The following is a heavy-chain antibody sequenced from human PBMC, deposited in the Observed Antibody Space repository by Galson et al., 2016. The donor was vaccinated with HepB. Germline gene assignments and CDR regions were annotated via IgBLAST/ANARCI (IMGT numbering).Heavy chain of an antibody. Sequence: SVKVSCKASGYPFTTYYINWVRQAPGQGLEWIGIISPYNGYTNYAQNFQGRVSMSTDTATSTAYMELRSLKSDDTAVYFCARDERQRTGLYVAFDIWGQGTMVTVSS. D-gene: IGHD6-19*01. J-gene: IGHJ3*02. CDR1: GYPFTTYY. CDR3: ARDERQRTGLYVAFDI. V-gene: IGHV1-18*04. CDR2: ISPYNGYT.